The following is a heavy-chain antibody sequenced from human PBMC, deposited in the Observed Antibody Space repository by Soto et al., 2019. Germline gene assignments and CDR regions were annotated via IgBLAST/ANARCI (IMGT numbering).Heavy chain of an antibody. D-gene: IGHD1-26*01. CDR2: ISYDGSNK. CDR3: ARSELGVGDTQEGFDY. J-gene: IGHJ4*02. Sequence: QVQLVESGGGVVQPGRSLRLSCAASGFTFSSYARHWVRQAPGKGLEWVAVISYDGSNKYYADSVKGRFTISRDNSKNTLYLQMNSLRAEDTAVYYFARSELGVGDTQEGFDYWGQGTLVTVSS. V-gene: IGHV3-30-3*01. CDR1: GFTFSSYA.